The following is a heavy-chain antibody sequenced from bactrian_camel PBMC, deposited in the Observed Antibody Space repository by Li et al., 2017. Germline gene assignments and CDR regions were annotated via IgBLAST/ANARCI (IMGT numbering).Heavy chain of an antibody. CDR2: ISTGGPSI. CDR1: RGTYRWYC. Sequence: VQSGGSLKLSCATSRGTYRWYCMGWFRQVPGKERERVATISTGGPSIYYDASVKGRFFISQDHVKHTVYLQMNDLKPEDTAMYYCAADAGSCLVRRTWTSTPRYDYWGQGTQVTVS. J-gene: IGHJ4*01. V-gene: IGHV3S25*01. CDR3: AADAGSCLVRRTWTSTPRYDY. D-gene: IGHD6*01.